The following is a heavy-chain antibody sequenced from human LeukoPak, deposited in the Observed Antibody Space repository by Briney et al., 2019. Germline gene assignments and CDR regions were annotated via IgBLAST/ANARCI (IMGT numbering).Heavy chain of an antibody. D-gene: IGHD1-14*01. CDR2: IYSGGAI. V-gene: IGHV3-53*01. CDR1: GCAGGSNY. CDR3: ARRPGN. J-gene: IGHJ4*02. Sequence: PGGSLRLSCVASGCAGGSNYMSWVRQAPGKGLEWVSLIYSGGAIRYADSVKGRFTISRDSSKNTLFLQMNDLTVEDTARYYCARRPGNWGQGILVTVSS.